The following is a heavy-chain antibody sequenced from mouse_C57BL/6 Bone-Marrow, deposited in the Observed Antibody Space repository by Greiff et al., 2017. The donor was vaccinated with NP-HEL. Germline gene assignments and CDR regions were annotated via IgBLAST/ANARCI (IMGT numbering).Heavy chain of an antibody. V-gene: IGHV1-26*01. CDR3: ARLGRAY. Sequence: EVQLQQSGPELVKPGASVKISCKASGYTFTDYYMNWVKQSHGKSLEWIGDINPNSGGTSYNQKFKGKATLTVDKSSSTAYMELRSLTSEDSAVYYCARLGRAYWGQGTLVTVSA. CDR2: INPNSGGT. D-gene: IGHD4-1*01. CDR1: GYTFTDYY. J-gene: IGHJ3*01.